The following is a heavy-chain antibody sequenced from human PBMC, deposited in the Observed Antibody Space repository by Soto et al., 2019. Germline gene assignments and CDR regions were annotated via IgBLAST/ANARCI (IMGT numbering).Heavy chain of an antibody. D-gene: IGHD1-1*01. Sequence: PGGSLRLSCVASKFTFSSYGMSWVRQAPGKGLEWVSGINPSGSNKYYADSVKGRFTISRDNSKNTLYLQIDSLRAEDRAVYYCARYDWKSHYFDYWGQGTLVTVSS. J-gene: IGHJ4*02. CDR3: ARYDWKSHYFDY. CDR2: INPSGSNK. V-gene: IGHV3-23*01. CDR1: KFTFSSYG.